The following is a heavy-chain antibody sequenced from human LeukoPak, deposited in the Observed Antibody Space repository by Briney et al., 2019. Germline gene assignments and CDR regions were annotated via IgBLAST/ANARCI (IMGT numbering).Heavy chain of an antibody. J-gene: IGHJ4*02. CDR1: GFTFSTYA. D-gene: IGHD3-22*01. CDR2: ISYDVSNE. V-gene: IGHV3-30-3*01. Sequence: AGGSLRLSCAGSGFTFSTYAMHWVRQAPGKGLEWVAVISYDVSNEYLADSVKGRFTISRDNPKNTLSLQMNSLRPEDTAVYYCARDSSGYLVGGYFDYWGQGTLVTVSS. CDR3: ARDSSGYLVGGYFDY.